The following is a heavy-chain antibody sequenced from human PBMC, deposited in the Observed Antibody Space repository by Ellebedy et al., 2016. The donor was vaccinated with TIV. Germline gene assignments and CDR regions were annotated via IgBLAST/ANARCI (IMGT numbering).Heavy chain of an antibody. J-gene: IGHJ4*02. Sequence: GESLKISCKGSGYSFTSYWIGWVRQLPGKGLEWMGIIYPGDSDTRYSPSFQGQVTISAEKSISTAYLQWSSLKVSDTAMYYCARLTAFGYSSGWYSGVFDYWGQGTLVTVSS. CDR3: ARLTAFGYSSGWYSGVFDY. CDR1: GYSFTSYW. D-gene: IGHD6-19*01. CDR2: IYPGDSDT. V-gene: IGHV5-51*01.